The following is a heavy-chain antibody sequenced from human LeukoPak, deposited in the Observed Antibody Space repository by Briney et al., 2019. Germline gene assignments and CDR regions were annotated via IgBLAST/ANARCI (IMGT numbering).Heavy chain of an antibody. CDR3: ATGPSPSRYYYVGSGVRPHNTEAFDY. CDR1: GYTLTELS. CDR2: FDPEDGET. V-gene: IGHV1-24*01. J-gene: IGHJ4*02. D-gene: IGHD3-10*02. Sequence: GASVKVSCKVSGYTLTELSMHWVRQAPGKGLEWMGGFDPEDGETIYAQKFQGRVTMTEDTSTDTAYMELSSLRSEDTAVYYCATGPSPSRYYYVGSGVRPHNTEAFDYWGQGTLVTVSS.